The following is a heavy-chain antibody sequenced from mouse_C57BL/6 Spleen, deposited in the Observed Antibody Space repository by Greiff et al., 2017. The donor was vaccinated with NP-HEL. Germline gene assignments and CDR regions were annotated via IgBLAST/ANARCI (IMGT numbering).Heavy chain of an antibody. D-gene: IGHD2-2*01. CDR2: ISNGGGST. CDR1: GFTFSDYY. V-gene: IGHV5-12*01. CDR3: ASVYYGYDGFAY. Sequence: EVKVVESGGGLVQPGGSLKLSCAASGFTFSDYYMYWVRQTPEKRLEWVAYISNGGGSTYYPDTVKGRFTISRDNAKNTLYLQMSRLKSEDTAMYYCASVYYGYDGFAYWGQGTLVTVSA. J-gene: IGHJ3*01.